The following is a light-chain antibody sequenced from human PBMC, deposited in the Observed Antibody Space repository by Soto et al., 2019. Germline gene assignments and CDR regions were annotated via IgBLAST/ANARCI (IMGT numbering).Light chain of an antibody. CDR1: QTISTL. V-gene: IGKV1-39*01. CDR3: QNSYRTPLT. J-gene: IGKJ5*01. CDR2: RAS. Sequence: DIQMTQSPSSLSAAVGDRVTITFRASQTISTLLAWYQQKPGKAPKLLIHRASSLGTGVPSRFSGSGSGTDFTLTISSLQPEDVATYFCQNSYRTPLTFGQGTRLEIK.